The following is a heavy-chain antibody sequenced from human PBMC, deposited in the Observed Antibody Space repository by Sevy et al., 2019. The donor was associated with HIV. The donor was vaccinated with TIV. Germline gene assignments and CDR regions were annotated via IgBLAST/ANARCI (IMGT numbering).Heavy chain of an antibody. D-gene: IGHD3-22*01. J-gene: IGHJ4*02. CDR2: ISGSGAST. V-gene: IGHV3-23*01. Sequence: GGSLRLSCAASGFTFRTYAMTWVRQAPGKGLDWVSAISGSGASTYYADSVKGRFTISRDNSKNTLYLQMNSLRAEDRAVYYGTKEGGGYNYDSSGLLDNWGQGTLVTVSS. CDR1: GFTFRTYA. CDR3: TKEGGGYNYDSSGLLDN.